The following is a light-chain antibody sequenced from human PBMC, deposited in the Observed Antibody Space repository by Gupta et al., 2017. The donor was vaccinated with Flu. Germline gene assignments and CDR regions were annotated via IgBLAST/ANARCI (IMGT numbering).Light chain of an antibody. Sequence: DIQMTQSPSSLSASVGDRVTITCRASQDIITSFAWYKQKPGKPPKSLIYAASTLHAGVPSRFSGSGSGTYFTLTISSLQPEDFATYYCQQHMSSPLTFGGGTKVEIK. CDR3: QQHMSSPLT. V-gene: IGKV1-16*01. CDR1: QDIITS. J-gene: IGKJ4*01. CDR2: AAS.